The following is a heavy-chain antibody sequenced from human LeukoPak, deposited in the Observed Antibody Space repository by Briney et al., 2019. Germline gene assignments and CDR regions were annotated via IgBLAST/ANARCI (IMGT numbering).Heavy chain of an antibody. J-gene: IGHJ5*02. D-gene: IGHD6-13*01. CDR2: IYYSGST. CDR1: GGSISSSSYY. CDR3: ARDRGAAGYKWFDP. Sequence: SETLSLTCTVSGGSISSSSYYWGWIRQPPGKGLEWIGSIYYSGSTYYNPSLKSRVTISVDTSKNQFSLKVSSVTAADTAVYYCARDRGAAGYKWFDPWGQGTLVSVSS. V-gene: IGHV4-39*07.